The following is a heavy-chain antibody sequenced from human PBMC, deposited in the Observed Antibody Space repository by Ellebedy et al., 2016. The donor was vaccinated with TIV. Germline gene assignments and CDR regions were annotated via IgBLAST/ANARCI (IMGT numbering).Heavy chain of an antibody. CDR2: INSDGSST. D-gene: IGHD1-26*01. Sequence: GESLKISCAASGIIFSSYWMHWVCQAPGKGLVWVSRINSDGSSTTYADSVKGRFTISRDNAKNTLYLQMNSLRAEDTAVYYCATERSGSYYNYWGQGTLVTVSS. CDR1: GIIFSSYW. CDR3: ATERSGSYYNY. J-gene: IGHJ4*02. V-gene: IGHV3-74*01.